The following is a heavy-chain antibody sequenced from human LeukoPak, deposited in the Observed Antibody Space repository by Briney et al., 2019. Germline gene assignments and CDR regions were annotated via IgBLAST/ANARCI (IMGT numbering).Heavy chain of an antibody. Sequence: GGSLRLSCAASGFTFSSYAMHWVRQAPGKGLEWVAVISYDGSDKHYADSVKGRFTISRDNSKNTLYLQMNSLRGEDTAVYYCARSHLDTAMVWFDLWGQGTLVTVSS. CDR1: GFTFSSYA. J-gene: IGHJ4*02. D-gene: IGHD5-18*01. CDR3: ARSHLDTAMVWFDL. V-gene: IGHV3-30-3*01. CDR2: ISYDGSDK.